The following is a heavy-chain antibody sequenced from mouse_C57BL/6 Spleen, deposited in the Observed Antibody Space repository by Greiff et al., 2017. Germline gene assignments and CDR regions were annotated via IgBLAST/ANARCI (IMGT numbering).Heavy chain of an antibody. V-gene: IGHV5-4*03. CDR1: GFTFSSYA. CDR3: ARSYDGYYAWFAY. D-gene: IGHD2-3*01. J-gene: IGHJ3*01. CDR2: ISDGGSYS. Sequence: DVKLVESGGGLVKPGGSLKLSCAASGFTFSSYALSWVRQTPEKRLEWVATISDGGSYSYYPDHVKGRFTISRDTAKNNLYLQMSHLKTEDTAMYYCARSYDGYYAWFAYWGQGTLVTVSA.